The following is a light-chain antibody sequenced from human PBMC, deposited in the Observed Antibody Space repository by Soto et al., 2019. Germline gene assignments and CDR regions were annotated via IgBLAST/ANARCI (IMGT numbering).Light chain of an antibody. CDR1: NSNIGTNY. J-gene: IGLJ3*02. V-gene: IGLV1-47*01. CDR3: AAWDVTLSGHWV. Sequence: QSKLTQPPSASGTPGQRVTISCSGNNSNIGTNYVYWYQQFPGTAPKLLIYRNTQRPSGVPDRFSGSKSGTSGSLAISGLRSEDEADYYCAAWDVTLSGHWVFGGGTQLTVL. CDR2: RNT.